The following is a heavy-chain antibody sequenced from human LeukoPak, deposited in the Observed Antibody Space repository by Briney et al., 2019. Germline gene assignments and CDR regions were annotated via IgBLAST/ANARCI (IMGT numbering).Heavy chain of an antibody. CDR1: GFTFSSYA. CDR3: AKGRPDLYSSGWYLWEFDY. CDR2: ISGSGGST. Sequence: HPGGSLRLSCAASGFTFSSYAMSWVRQAPGKGLEWVSAISGSGGSTYYADSVKGRFTISRDNSKNTLYLQMNSLRAEDTAVYYCAKGRPDLYSSGWYLWEFDYWGQGTLVTVSS. J-gene: IGHJ4*02. V-gene: IGHV3-23*01. D-gene: IGHD6-19*01.